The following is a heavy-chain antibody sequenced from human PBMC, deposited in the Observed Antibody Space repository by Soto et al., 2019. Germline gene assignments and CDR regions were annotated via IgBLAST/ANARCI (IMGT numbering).Heavy chain of an antibody. CDR2: INPNSGAS. D-gene: IGHD3-22*01. Sequence: ALGKVSFTAPGSVLIRYHGQKGEQRPRKRLELMGWINPNSGASHFEQKFQGRVTMTRDTSISTVDLELSRLASDDTAVYYCARDRDTRAQTSDSWFDPCGQRTLVTVSS. CDR3: ARDRDTRAQTSDSWFDP. CDR1: GSVLIRYH. V-gene: IGHV1-2*02. J-gene: IGHJ5*02.